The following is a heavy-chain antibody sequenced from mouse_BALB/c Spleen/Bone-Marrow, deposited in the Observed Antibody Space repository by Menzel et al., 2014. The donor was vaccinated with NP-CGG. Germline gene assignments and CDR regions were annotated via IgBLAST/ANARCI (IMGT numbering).Heavy chain of an antibody. CDR1: GYTFTSYF. V-gene: IGHV1S56*01. Sequence: QVQLRESGPELVKPGASVKMSCKASGYTFTSYFIHWVKQRPGQGLEWIGWIYPGDGSTKYNEKFKGKTTLTADKSSSTANMLLSSLPSGDSAIYFCARGDYYDGGARAGFANGGQGTRVTVSA. J-gene: IGHJ3*01. D-gene: IGHD1-1*02. CDR2: IYPGDGST. CDR3: ARGDYYDGGARAGFAN.